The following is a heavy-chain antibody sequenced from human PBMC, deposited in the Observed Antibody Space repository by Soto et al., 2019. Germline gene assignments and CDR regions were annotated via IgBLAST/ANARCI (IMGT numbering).Heavy chain of an antibody. V-gene: IGHV4-39*01. J-gene: IGHJ4*02. CDR1: GGSISNSSYY. D-gene: IGHD5-12*01. CDR2: IYYSGST. Sequence: SETLSLTYTVSGGSISNSSYYWGWNRQPPGKGLEWIGSIYYSGSTYYNPSLKSRVTISVDTSKNQFSLKLSSVTAADTAVYYCARRIVATETFDYWGQGTLVTVSS. CDR3: ARRIVATETFDY.